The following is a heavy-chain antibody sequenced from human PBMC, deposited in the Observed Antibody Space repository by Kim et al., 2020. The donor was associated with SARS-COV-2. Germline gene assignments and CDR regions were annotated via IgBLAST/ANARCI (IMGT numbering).Heavy chain of an antibody. CDR3: AREDTSGWSRVDY. D-gene: IGHD6-19*01. CDR1: GFTFSYYE. CDR2: ISTSGSTI. Sequence: GGSLRLSCAASGFTFSYYEMNWVRQAPGKGLEWVSYISTSGSTIYYADSVKGRFTISRDNAKNSLYLQMNSLRAEDTALYYCAREDTSGWSRVDYWGQGTLVTVSS. J-gene: IGHJ4*02. V-gene: IGHV3-48*03.